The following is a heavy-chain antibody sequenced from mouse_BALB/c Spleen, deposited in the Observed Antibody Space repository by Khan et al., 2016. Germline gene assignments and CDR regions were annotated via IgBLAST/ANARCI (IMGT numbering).Heavy chain of an antibody. CDR3: ASYYDYDGRFAY. CDR1: GFSLTGFS. D-gene: IGHD2-4*01. CDR2: IWGDGST. V-gene: IGHV2-6-7*01. Sequence: QVQLTESGPGLVAPSQSLSITCTVSGFSLTGFSVNWVRQPPGKALEWLGMIWGDGSTDYNSGLKSRLSFSKDDSKSQVFLKMNSLQTDDTARYFCASYYDYDGRFAYWGQGTLVTVSA. J-gene: IGHJ3*01.